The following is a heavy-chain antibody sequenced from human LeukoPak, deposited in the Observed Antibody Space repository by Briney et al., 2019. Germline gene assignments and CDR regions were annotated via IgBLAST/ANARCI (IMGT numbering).Heavy chain of an antibody. CDR1: GLTFSSYA. CDR3: ARGYYYESGGYTASRH. D-gene: IGHD3-22*01. J-gene: IGHJ4*02. CDR2: ISYDGSNK. Sequence: GRSLSLSCGVSGLTFSSYATHWVRQAPGKGLEWVAVISYDGSNKFYADSVKGRFTIPRDNSKNTLYRQRHSRRAEDPAVYYCARGYYYESGGYTASRHWGQGTLVTVSS. V-gene: IGHV3-30*04.